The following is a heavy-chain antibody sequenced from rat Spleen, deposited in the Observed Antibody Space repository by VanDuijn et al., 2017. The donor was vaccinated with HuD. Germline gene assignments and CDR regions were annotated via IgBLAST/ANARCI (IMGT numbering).Heavy chain of an antibody. CDR1: GFTFSNYG. D-gene: IGHD4-4*01. V-gene: IGHV5-19*01. J-gene: IGHJ3*01. Sequence: EVHLVESGGGLVQPGRSLKLSCAASGFTFSNYGMHWIRQAPTKGLEWVASISPSGGSTYYRDSVKGRFTISRDNAESTLSLQMDSLRSEDSATYYCARLGNSGFGNWFAYWGQGTLVTVSS. CDR3: ARLGNSGFGNWFAY. CDR2: ISPSGGST.